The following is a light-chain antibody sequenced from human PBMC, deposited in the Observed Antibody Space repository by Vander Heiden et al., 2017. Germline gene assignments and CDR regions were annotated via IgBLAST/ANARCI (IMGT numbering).Light chain of an antibody. V-gene: IGLV3-19*01. J-gene: IGLJ1*01. Sequence: VSVALGQTVRITCQGDSLRSYYASWYQQKPGQAPVLVIYGKNNRPSGIPDRFSGSSSGNTASLTITGAQAEDEADYYCNSRDSSGNHYVFGTGTKV. CDR2: GKN. CDR3: NSRDSSGNHYV. CDR1: SLRSYY.